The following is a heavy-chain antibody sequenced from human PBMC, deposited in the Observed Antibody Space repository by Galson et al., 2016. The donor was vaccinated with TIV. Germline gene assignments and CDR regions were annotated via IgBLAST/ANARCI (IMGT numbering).Heavy chain of an antibody. CDR2: INPSTGDT. D-gene: IGHD3-22*01. CDR3: PRNQGSYYDCSGSYYNWFDP. J-gene: IGHJ5*02. V-gene: IGHV1-2*02. CDR1: GYTFSGHF. Sequence: SVKVSCKASGYTFSGHFIHWVRQAPGQGLEWMGWINPSTGDTRYAQKFQGRVTMTREKSTSTAYMDLNRLSSDDTAVYYCPRNQGSYYDCSGSYYNWFDPWGQGTRVTVSS.